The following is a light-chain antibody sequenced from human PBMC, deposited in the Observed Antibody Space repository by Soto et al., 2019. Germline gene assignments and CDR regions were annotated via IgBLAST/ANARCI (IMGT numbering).Light chain of an antibody. V-gene: IGKV1-33*01. Sequence: DIQMTQSPSSLSASVGDRVTITCQASQDISNYLNWYQQKPGKAPKLLIYDASNLETGVPSRFSGSGSGTDFPFTISSRQPEDIATYYCQQYDNLPITFGQGTRLEIK. CDR3: QQYDNLPIT. J-gene: IGKJ5*01. CDR2: DAS. CDR1: QDISNY.